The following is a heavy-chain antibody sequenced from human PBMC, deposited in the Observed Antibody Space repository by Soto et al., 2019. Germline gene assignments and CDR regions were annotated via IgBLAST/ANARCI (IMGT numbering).Heavy chain of an antibody. CDR1: GYAFTSYG. CDR2: ISAYNGNT. D-gene: IGHD3-3*01. V-gene: IGHV1-18*04. CDR3: AALTSSRYYDFWSGPPPDV. Sequence: QVQLVQSGAEVKKPGASVKVSCKASGYAFTSYGISWVRQAPGQGLEWMGWISAYNGNTNYAQKLQGRVTMTTDTSTSTAYMELRSLRSDDTAVYYCAALTSSRYYDFWSGPPPDVWGQGTTVTVSS. J-gene: IGHJ6*02.